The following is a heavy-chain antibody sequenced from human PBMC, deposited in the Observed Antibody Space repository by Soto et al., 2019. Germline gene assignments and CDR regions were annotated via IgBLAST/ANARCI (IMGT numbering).Heavy chain of an antibody. J-gene: IGHJ6*02. V-gene: IGHV1-18*01. CDR3: ARGTAPAKRAYYYGMDV. D-gene: IGHD2-2*01. CDR1: GYTFTSYG. Sequence: QVPLVQSGAEVKKSGASEKVACKASGYTFTSYGISWVRQAPGQGLEWMGWISAYNGNTNYAQKLQGRVTMTTDTSTSTAYMELRSLRSDDTAVYYCARGTAPAKRAYYYGMDVWRQGTTVTVSS. CDR2: ISAYNGNT.